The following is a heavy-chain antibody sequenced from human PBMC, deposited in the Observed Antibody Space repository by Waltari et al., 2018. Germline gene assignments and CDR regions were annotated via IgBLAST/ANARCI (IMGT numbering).Heavy chain of an antibody. V-gene: IGHV4-4*07. J-gene: IGHJ4*02. CDR2: IYTSGST. D-gene: IGHD2-2*01. CDR3: ARGGGFFCSSTSCYDR. CDR1: GGSISSYY. Sequence: QVQLQESGPGLVKPSETLSLTCTVSGGSISSYYWSWIRQPAGKGLEWIGRIYTSGSTNYNPSLKSRGTMSVDTSKNQFSLKLSSVTAADTAVYYCARGGGFFCSSTSCYDRWGQGTLVTVSS.